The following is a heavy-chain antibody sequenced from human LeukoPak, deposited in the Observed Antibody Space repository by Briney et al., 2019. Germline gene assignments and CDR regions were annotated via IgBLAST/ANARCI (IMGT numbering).Heavy chain of an antibody. CDR1: GFTFSNNA. D-gene: IGHD5-24*01. Sequence: PGRSLKLSCAASGFTFSNNAMSWVRQAPGKGLEWVSGISGGGDSTSYADSVKGRFTISRDNSRNTLYLQMNSLRAEDTAIYYCAKDAPYVDMAIMVKAYFFDYWGQGTLVTVSS. CDR2: ISGGGDST. V-gene: IGHV3-23*01. J-gene: IGHJ4*02. CDR3: AKDAPYVDMAIMVKAYFFDY.